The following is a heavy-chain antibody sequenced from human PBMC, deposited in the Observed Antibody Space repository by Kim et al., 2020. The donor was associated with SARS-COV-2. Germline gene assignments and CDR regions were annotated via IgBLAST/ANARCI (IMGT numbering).Heavy chain of an antibody. CDR2: IYYSGST. D-gene: IGHD5-18*01. CDR1: GGSISSYY. V-gene: IGHV4-59*01. Sequence: SETLSLTCTASGGSISSYYWSWIRQPPGKGLEWIGYIYYSGSTNYNPSLKSRVTISVDTSKNQFSLKLSSVTAADPAVYYCARGGTAMVLYYYYGMDVWGQETTVTVSS. J-gene: IGHJ6*02. CDR3: ARGGTAMVLYYYYGMDV.